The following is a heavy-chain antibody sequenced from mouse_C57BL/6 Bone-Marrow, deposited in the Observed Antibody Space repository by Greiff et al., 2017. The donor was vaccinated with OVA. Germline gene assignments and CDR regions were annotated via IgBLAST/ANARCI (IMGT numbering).Heavy chain of an antibody. CDR3: ARGGSRVWFAY. V-gene: IGHV1-82*01. CDR2: IYPGDGDT. J-gene: IGHJ3*01. CDR1: GYAFSSSW. Sequence: VQLQQSGPELVKPGASVKISCKASGYAFSSSWMNWVKQRPGKGLEWIGRIYPGDGDTNYNGKFKGKATLTADKSSSTAYMQLSSLTSEDSAVYFCARGGSRVWFAYWGQGTLVTVSA. D-gene: IGHD1-1*01.